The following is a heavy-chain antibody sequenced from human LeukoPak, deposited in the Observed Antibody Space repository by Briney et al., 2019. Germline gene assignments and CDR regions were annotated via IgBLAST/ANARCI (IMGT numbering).Heavy chain of an antibody. J-gene: IGHJ5*02. CDR2: IIPIFGTA. CDR3: ARVYSSSDGWLDP. V-gene: IGHV1-69*06. CDR1: GGTFSSYA. D-gene: IGHD6-6*01. Sequence: SVKVSCKASGGTFSSYAISWVRQAPGQGLEWMGRIIPIFGTANYAQKFQGRVTITADKSTSTAYMELSSLRSEDTAVYYCARVYSSSDGWLDPWGQGTLVTVSS.